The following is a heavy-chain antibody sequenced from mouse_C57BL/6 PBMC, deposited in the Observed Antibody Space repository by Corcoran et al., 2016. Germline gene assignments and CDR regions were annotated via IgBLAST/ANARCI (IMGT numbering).Heavy chain of an antibody. CDR1: GYTFTDYY. CDR2: INPNNGGT. D-gene: IGHD4-1*02. V-gene: IGHV1-26*01. J-gene: IGHJ4*01. Sequence: EVQLQQSGPELVKPGASVKISCKASGYTFTDYYMNWVKQSHGKSLEWIGDINPNNGGTSYNQKFKGKATLTVDKSSSTAYMELRRLTSEDSAVYYCAPQLGDYAMDYWGQGTSVTVSS. CDR3: APQLGDYAMDY.